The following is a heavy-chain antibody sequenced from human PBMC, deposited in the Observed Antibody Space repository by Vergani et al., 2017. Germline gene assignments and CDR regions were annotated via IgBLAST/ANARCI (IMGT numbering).Heavy chain of an antibody. Sequence: EVQLVESGGGIVKPGGSLRLSCVASGFTFSSYSMNWVRQAPGKGLEWVSYISSSSSTIYYADSVKGRFTISRDNAKNSLYLQMNSLRAEDTAVYYCARDLFSSSSWYLQGAFDIWGQGTMVTVSS. CDR2: ISSSSSTI. CDR3: ARDLFSSSSWYLQGAFDI. D-gene: IGHD6-13*01. CDR1: GFTFSSYS. J-gene: IGHJ3*02. V-gene: IGHV3-48*01.